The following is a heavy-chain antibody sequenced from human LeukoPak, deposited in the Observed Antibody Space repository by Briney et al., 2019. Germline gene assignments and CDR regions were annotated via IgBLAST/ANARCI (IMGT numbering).Heavy chain of an antibody. Sequence: GGSLRLSCAASGFTFSTSAMHWVRQAPGKGLEWVAFIQVDGANKYYADTVRGRFTVSRDNSKNTLYLQMNSLTVEETAVYYCSKGTGTTGWFIDYWGQGTLVTVSS. D-gene: IGHD6-19*01. V-gene: IGHV3-30*02. CDR3: SKGTGTTGWFIDY. J-gene: IGHJ4*02. CDR2: IQVDGANK. CDR1: GFTFSTSA.